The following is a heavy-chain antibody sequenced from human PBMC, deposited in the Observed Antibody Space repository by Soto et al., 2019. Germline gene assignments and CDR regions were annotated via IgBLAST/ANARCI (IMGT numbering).Heavy chain of an antibody. Sequence: EVQLVESGGGLVKPGGSLRLSCAASGFTFSRYGMNWLRQAPGKGLEGVASISSSTSYVYYADSVKGRFSTSRDNAKNILYLEMYALRTEDTAVYYCARDPSEGRVGNWFESWGQGTLVTVSS. D-gene: IGHD2-2*01. CDR1: GFTFSRYG. J-gene: IGHJ5*01. CDR3: ARDPSEGRVGNWFES. V-gene: IGHV3-21*06. CDR2: ISSSTSYV.